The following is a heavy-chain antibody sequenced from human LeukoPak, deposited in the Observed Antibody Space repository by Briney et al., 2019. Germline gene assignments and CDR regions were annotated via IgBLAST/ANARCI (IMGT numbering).Heavy chain of an antibody. CDR1: GYSFTNYW. Sequence: GESLKISCKGSGYSFTNYWIGWVRQMPGKGLEWMGIIYPGDSDTRYSPSLQGQVTISADKSISTAYLQWSSLKASDTAMYYCARHQIVGATRSPFDYWGQGTLVTVSS. D-gene: IGHD1-26*01. J-gene: IGHJ4*02. V-gene: IGHV5-51*01. CDR2: IYPGDSDT. CDR3: ARHQIVGATRSPFDY.